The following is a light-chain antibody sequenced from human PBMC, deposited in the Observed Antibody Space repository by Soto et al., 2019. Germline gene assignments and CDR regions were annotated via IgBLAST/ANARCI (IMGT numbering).Light chain of an antibody. CDR1: SSNIGRNT. CDR2: TND. Sequence: HSVLTQPPSASGTPGQRVIISCSGGSSNIGRNTVNWYQHLPGTAPRLLIYTNDQRPSGVPDRFSGSKSGTSASLAISGLQSEDEADYYCAAWDDTSSFVFGTGTKVTVL. CDR3: AAWDDTSSFV. V-gene: IGLV1-44*01. J-gene: IGLJ1*01.